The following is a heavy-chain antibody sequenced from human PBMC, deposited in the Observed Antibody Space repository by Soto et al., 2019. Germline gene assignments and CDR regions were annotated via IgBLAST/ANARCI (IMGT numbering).Heavy chain of an antibody. CDR3: ARHGPWSYVL. V-gene: IGHV4-39*01. Sequence: QLQLQESGPGLVKPSETLSLTCTVSGDSLSGSTYYWGWIRQPPGKGLQWVVSRLDSAKTYYNPSLKSRVTISVDTSNNQFSLRLNSVTAADTAIYYCARHGPWSYVLWGQGTLVTVSS. CDR2: RLDSAKT. CDR1: GDSLSGSTYY. J-gene: IGHJ4*02. D-gene: IGHD2-21*01.